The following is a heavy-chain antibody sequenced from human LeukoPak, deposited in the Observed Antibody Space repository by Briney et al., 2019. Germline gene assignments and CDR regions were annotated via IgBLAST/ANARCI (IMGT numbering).Heavy chain of an antibody. CDR3: ARRNAYCSSSSCSRASYYYYGMDV. Sequence: GGSLRLSCAASGFAFSDYYMSWIRQAPGKGLDYVSDISNSDSAIYYAVSVKGRFTISRDNAKNSLFLQMNSLRAEDTAVYYCARRNAYCSSSSCSRASYYYYGMDVWGQGTTVTVSS. CDR1: GFAFSDYY. CDR2: ISNSDSAI. V-gene: IGHV3-11*01. D-gene: IGHD2-2*01. J-gene: IGHJ6*02.